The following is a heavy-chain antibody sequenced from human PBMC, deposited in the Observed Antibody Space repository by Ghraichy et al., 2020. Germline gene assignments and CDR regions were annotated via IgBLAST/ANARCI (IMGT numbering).Heavy chain of an antibody. V-gene: IGHV4-39*01. CDR2: IYYSGST. CDR3: ATVVVPAAQNGMDV. CDR1: GGSISSSSYY. Sequence: SETLSLTCTVSGGSISSSSYYWGWIRQPPGKGLEWIGSIYYSGSTYYNPSLKSRVTISVDTSKNQFSLKLSSVTAADTAVYYCATVVVPAAQNGMDVWGQGTTVTVSS. J-gene: IGHJ6*02. D-gene: IGHD2-2*01.